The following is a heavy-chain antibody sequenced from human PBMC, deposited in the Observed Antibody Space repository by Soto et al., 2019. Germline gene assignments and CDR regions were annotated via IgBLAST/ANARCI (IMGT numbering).Heavy chain of an antibody. D-gene: IGHD3-10*01. J-gene: IGHJ4*02. V-gene: IGHV1-2*04. Sequence: GASVKVSCKASGYTFTGYYMHWVLQAPGQGLEWMGWINPNSGGTNYAQKFQGWVTMTRDTSISTAYMELSRLRSDDTAVYYCARADYYGSGDYWGQGTLVTVSS. CDR1: GYTFTGYY. CDR3: ARADYYGSGDY. CDR2: INPNSGGT.